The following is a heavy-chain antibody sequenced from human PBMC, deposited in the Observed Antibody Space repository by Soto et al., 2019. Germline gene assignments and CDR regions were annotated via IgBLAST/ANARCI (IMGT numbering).Heavy chain of an antibody. J-gene: IGHJ4*02. CDR2: IIPMYDSA. CDR3: ATWRTYSGSYCFDY. V-gene: IGHV1-69*06. D-gene: IGHD1-26*01. Sequence: QVQLVQSGAELKKPGSSVNVSCAASGGTFKTYTINWVRQAPGQGLEWIGQIIPMYDSANYAQRFQGRVTISADKSTNIASMELSGLRSEDTALYYCATWRTYSGSYCFDYWGQGTLVSVSS. CDR1: GGTFKTYT.